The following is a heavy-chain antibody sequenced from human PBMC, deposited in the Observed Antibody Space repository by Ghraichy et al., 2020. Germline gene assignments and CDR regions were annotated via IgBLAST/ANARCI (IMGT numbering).Heavy chain of an antibody. J-gene: IGHJ5*02. CDR2: ISYDGSNK. CDR1: GFTFSSYA. V-gene: IGHV3-30*04. D-gene: IGHD1-7*01. Sequence: GGSLRLSCAASGFTFSSYAMHWVRQAPGKGLEWVAVISYDGSNKYYADSVKGRFTISRDNSKNTLYLQMNSLRAEDTAVYYCARAELRRFDPWGQGTLVTVSS. CDR3: ARAELRRFDP.